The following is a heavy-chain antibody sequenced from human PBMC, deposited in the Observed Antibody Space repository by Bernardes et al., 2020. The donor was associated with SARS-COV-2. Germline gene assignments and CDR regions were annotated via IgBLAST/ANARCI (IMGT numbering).Heavy chain of an antibody. CDR2: ISAYNGNT. J-gene: IGHJ6*02. CDR1: GYTFTSYG. CDR3: ARGPLRLAAGFAPAASYYYYGMDV. Sequence: ASVKDSCKASGYTFTSYGISWVRQAPGQGLEWMGWISAYNGNTNYAQKLQGRVTMTTDTSTSTAYMELRSLRSDDTAVYYCARGPLRLAAGFAPAASYYYYGMDVWGQGTTVTVSS. D-gene: IGHD2-15*01. V-gene: IGHV1-18*01.